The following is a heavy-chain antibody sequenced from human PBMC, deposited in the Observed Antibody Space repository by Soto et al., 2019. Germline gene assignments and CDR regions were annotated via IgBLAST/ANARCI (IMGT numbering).Heavy chain of an antibody. V-gene: IGHV1-18*04. Sequence: ASVKVSCKASGYTFTSYGISWVRQAPGQGLEWTGWISAYNGNTNYAQKLKGRVTMTTDTSTSTAYMELRSLRSDDTAVYYCASALLGDPNGMDVWGQGTTVTVSS. CDR1: GYTFTSYG. J-gene: IGHJ6*02. CDR3: ASALLGDPNGMDV. CDR2: ISAYNGNT. D-gene: IGHD4-17*01.